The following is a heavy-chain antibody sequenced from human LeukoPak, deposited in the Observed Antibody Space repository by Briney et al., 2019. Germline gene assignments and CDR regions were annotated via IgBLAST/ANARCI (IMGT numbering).Heavy chain of an antibody. CDR2: MNPNSGST. D-gene: IGHD5-12*01. V-gene: IGHV1-8*03. CDR1: GYTFTSYD. Sequence: ASVKVSCKASGYTFTSYDINWVRQATGQGLEWMGWMNPNSGSTGYAQKFQGRVTITRNTSISTAYMELSGLGSEDTAVYYCARGRSTGYPYYFEYWSQGTLVTVSS. CDR3: ARGRSTGYPYYFEY. J-gene: IGHJ4*02.